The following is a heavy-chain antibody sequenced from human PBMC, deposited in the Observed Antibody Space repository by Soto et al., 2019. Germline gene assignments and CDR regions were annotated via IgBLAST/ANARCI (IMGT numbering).Heavy chain of an antibody. CDR3: SRSLDS. V-gene: IGHV3-7*01. J-gene: IGHJ4*02. CDR1: GFAFSSFW. CDR2: INPDGSEK. Sequence: GGSLRLSCAASGFAFSSFWMDWVRQAPGKGLEWVANINPDGSEKHYVDSVKGRFTISRDNAKNSLYLQMSSLTAEDSALYYCSRSLDSWGQGTRVTVS.